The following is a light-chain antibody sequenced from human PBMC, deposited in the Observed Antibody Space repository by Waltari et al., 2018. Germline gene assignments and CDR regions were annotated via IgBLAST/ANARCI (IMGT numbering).Light chain of an antibody. CDR1: QSFSSW. J-gene: IGKJ1*01. Sequence: DIQMTQSPSTLSASVGDRVTITCRASQSFSSWLAWYQQKPGKAPKLLIYKASSLESGVPSRFSGRGSGTEFTLTISSLQPDDFATYYCQQYNSYSWTFGQGTKVEIK. V-gene: IGKV1-5*03. CDR2: KAS. CDR3: QQYNSYSWT.